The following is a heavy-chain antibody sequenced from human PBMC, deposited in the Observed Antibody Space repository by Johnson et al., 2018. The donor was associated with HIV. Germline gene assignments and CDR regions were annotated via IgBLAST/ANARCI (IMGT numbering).Heavy chain of an antibody. D-gene: IGHD6-6*01. CDR2: ISYDGSNT. CDR3: AKGVRGSSCYDAFDI. J-gene: IGHJ3*02. V-gene: IGHV3-30*18. Sequence: QVQLVESGGDLVKPEGSLRLSCAASGFTFGDYGMSWVRQAPGKGLEWVAVISYDGSNTYYADSVKGRFPISRDNSKNTLYLQMSSLRADDTAVYYCAKGVRGSSCYDAFDIWGQGTMVTVS. CDR1: GFTFGDYG.